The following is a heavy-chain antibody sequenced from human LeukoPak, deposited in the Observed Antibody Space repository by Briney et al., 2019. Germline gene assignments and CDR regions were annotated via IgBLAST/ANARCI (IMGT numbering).Heavy chain of an antibody. CDR1: GFTFRSYS. CDR2: ISSSSSYI. CDR3: ARDGDSSGWFYFDY. V-gene: IGHV3-21*01. J-gene: IGHJ4*02. Sequence: PGGSLRLSCAVSGFTFRSYSMNWVRQAPGKGLEWVSSISSSSSYIYYADSVKGRFAISRDNAKNSLYLQMNSLRAEDTAVYYCARDGDSSGWFYFDYWGQGTLVTVSS. D-gene: IGHD6-19*01.